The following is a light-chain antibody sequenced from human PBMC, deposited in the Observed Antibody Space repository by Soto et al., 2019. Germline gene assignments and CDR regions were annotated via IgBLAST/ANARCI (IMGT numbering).Light chain of an antibody. CDR1: SSDVGSYNL. CDR3: CSYAGSSTVVV. CDR2: EGS. V-gene: IGLV2-23*03. Sequence: QSALTQPASVSGSPGQSITISCTGTSSDVGSYNLVSWYQQHPNTAPKLMIYEGSKRPSGVSNRFSGSKSGNTASLTVSGLQDEDEDDYYCCSYAGSSTVVVFGGGTKLTVL. J-gene: IGLJ2*01.